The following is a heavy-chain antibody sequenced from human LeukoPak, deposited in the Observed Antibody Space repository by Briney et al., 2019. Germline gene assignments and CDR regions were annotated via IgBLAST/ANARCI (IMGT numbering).Heavy chain of an antibody. V-gene: IGHV4-61*02. D-gene: IGHD1-26*01. J-gene: IGHJ6*03. CDR3: ARVFGGSYYYYYYMDV. CDR2: ISSSGST. Sequence: SQTLSLTCTVSGDSISSGDYYWSWIRQPAGKGLEWIGRISSSGSTNYNPSLKSRVTISVDTSKNQFSLKLSSVTAADTAVYYCARVFGGSYYYYYYMDVWGKGTTVTVSS. CDR1: GDSISSGDYY.